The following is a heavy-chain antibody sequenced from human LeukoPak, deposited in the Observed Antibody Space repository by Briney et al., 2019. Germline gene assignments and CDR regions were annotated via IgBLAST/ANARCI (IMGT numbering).Heavy chain of an antibody. CDR3: ARGLDYYGSGSYYNAEASNWFDP. Sequence: ASVKVSCKASGYTFTSYDINWVRQATGQGLEWMGWMNPNSGNTGYAQKFQGRVTITRNTSISTAYMELSSLRSEDTAVYYCARGLDYYGSGSYYNAEASNWFDPWGQGTLVTVSS. CDR1: GYTFTSYD. V-gene: IGHV1-8*03. CDR2: MNPNSGNT. J-gene: IGHJ5*02. D-gene: IGHD3-10*01.